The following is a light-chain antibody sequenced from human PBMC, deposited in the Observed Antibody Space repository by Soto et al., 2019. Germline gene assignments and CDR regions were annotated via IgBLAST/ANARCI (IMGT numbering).Light chain of an antibody. Sequence: DIVLTQSPGTLSLSPGERATRSCRASQTVDSNFLARYQQKPGQAQRLLIYAASTRATGIPDRFSGRGSGTDFTLTISRLDPEDFAVYYCLKYGSSPGWTFGPGTKVDI. CDR1: QTVDSNF. V-gene: IGKV3-20*01. CDR3: LKYGSSPGWT. J-gene: IGKJ1*01. CDR2: AAS.